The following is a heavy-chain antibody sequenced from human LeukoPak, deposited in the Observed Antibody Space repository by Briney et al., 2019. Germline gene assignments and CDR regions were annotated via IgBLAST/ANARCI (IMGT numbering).Heavy chain of an antibody. CDR2: IKEDGSIQ. Sequence: PGGSLRLSCVASGFTFSSNWMTWVRQAPGKGLEWLANIKEDGSIQYYLDSVRGRFTISRDNAKTSVYLQLNSLRADDTAVYYCARDVWTGVAVSDYWGQGTLVTVSS. J-gene: IGHJ4*02. CDR3: ARDVWTGVAVSDY. CDR1: GFTFSSNW. V-gene: IGHV3-7*01. D-gene: IGHD6-19*01.